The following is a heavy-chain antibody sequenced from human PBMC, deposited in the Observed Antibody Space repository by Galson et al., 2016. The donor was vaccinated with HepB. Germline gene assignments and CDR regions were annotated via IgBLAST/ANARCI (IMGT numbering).Heavy chain of an antibody. D-gene: IGHD5-18*01. V-gene: IGHV4-61*01. Sequence: SETLSLTCTVSGGSVDSRSHSWNWIRQSPGKGLEWIGHSSSTGSTNYTPSLKSRVTISVDTAKDQFSLRLSSVTAADTALYYCARSAVVGPILFNYWGQGILVIVSS. CDR1: GGSVDSRSHS. CDR3: ARSAVVGPILFNY. CDR2: SSSTGST. J-gene: IGHJ4*02.